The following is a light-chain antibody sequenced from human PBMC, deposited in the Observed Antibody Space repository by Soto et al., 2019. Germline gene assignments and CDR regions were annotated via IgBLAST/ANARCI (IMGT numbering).Light chain of an antibody. CDR1: RGVVLG. V-gene: IGKV1-5*01. Sequence: IQMTQTPSPRSDSWGDQVPIPSRAIRGVVLGLAWYQQKPGKAPALLVYDVSNLQSGVPSRFSGGGSETEFTLTINSLQPDDFATYYCQQYSTYSHTFGQGTRLEIK. CDR3: QQYSTYSHT. CDR2: DVS. J-gene: IGKJ2*01.